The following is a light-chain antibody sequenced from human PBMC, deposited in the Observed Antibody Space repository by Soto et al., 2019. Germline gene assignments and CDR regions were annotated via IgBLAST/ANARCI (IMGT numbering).Light chain of an antibody. CDR1: QSVDHDY. V-gene: IGKV3-20*01. Sequence: NVLTQSPAFLSSSPGARVTLSCGASQSVDHDYLAWYQQKPGQAPRLLIYGASYRATGIPDRFAGSGSGTDFPPPISRLEPEVFAVYSCQHYGSPLAAFGGGTRVEI. CDR2: GAS. J-gene: IGKJ4*01. CDR3: QHYGSPLAA.